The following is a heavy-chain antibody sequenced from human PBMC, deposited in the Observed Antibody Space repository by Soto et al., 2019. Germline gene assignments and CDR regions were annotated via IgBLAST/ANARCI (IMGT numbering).Heavy chain of an antibody. D-gene: IGHD3-9*01. CDR1: GFTFSGYS. CDR3: ASEDILGVRSFDY. V-gene: IGHV3-48*02. CDR2: ISSGSKTI. Sequence: GGSLRLSCAASGFTFSGYSVNWVRQAPGKGLEWVSYISSGSKTIYYADSVKGRFTVSRDNAKNSQYLQMNSLRDEDTAVYYCASEDILGVRSFDYWGQGTVVTVSS. J-gene: IGHJ4*02.